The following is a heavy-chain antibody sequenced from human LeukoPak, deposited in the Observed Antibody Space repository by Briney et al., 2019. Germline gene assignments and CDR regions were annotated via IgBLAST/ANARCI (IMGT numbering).Heavy chain of an antibody. Sequence: PGRSLRLSCAASGFTFSTYAMHWVRQAPGKGLEWVAVISYDGSNKYYADSVKGRFTISRDNSKNTLYLQMNSLRAEDTAVYYCATWDIVVVVAATVDYWGQGTLVTVSS. D-gene: IGHD2-15*01. J-gene: IGHJ4*02. CDR3: ATWDIVVVVAATVDY. CDR1: GFTFSTYA. CDR2: ISYDGSNK. V-gene: IGHV3-30-3*01.